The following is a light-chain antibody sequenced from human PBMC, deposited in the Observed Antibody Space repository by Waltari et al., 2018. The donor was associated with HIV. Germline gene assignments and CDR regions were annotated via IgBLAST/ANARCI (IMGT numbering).Light chain of an antibody. CDR3: AAWDDSLDGPV. V-gene: IGLV1-44*01. Sequence: QPVLTQPPSASGTPGPRVIISCSGSSSNIGRHAVSWYQHLPGATPTLLIFGNNQRSSGVPDRFSGSKSATSASLAISGLRSVDEADYSCAAWDDSLDGPVFGGGTKLTVL. CDR2: GNN. CDR1: SSNIGRHA. J-gene: IGLJ2*01.